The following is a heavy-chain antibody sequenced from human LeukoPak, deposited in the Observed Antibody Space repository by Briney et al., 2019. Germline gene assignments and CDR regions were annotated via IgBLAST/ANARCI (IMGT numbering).Heavy chain of an antibody. Sequence: ASVKVSCKASGGTFSSYAISWVRQAPGQGLEWMGGIIPIFGTANYAQKFQGRVTITADESTSTAYMELSSLRSEDTAVYYCARVLYDNWNDEDYYYGMDVWGQGTTVTVSS. V-gene: IGHV1-69*13. CDR2: IIPIFGTA. CDR1: GGTFSSYA. D-gene: IGHD1-1*01. CDR3: ARVLYDNWNDEDYYYGMDV. J-gene: IGHJ6*02.